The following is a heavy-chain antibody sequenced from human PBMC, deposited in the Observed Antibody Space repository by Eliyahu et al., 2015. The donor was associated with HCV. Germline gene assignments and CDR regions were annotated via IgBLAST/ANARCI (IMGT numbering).Heavy chain of an antibody. CDR1: GFSFSNFD. CDR2: IRSTGRTM. CDR3: VREGRTVNLFY. D-gene: IGHD2-8*02. J-gene: IGHJ4*02. V-gene: IGHV3-48*03. Sequence: EVQLVESGGDLVRSGGSLRLSCXXSGFSFSNFDMXWXRQAPGKGLEWVAYIRSTGRTMYYADSVKGRFTVSRDNAKNXLYLQMNSLRVEDTAIYYCVREGRTVNLFYWGQGTPVTVSS.